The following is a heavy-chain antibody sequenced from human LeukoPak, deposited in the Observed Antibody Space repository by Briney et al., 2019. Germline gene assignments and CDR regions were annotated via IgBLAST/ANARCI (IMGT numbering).Heavy chain of an antibody. Sequence: PSETLSLTCTVSGGSISSSYWSWIRQPAGKGLEWIGRIYTSGSTNYNPPLKSRVTISVDTSKNQFSLKLGSVTAADTAVYYCARSVTRYPLFDYWGQGTLITVSS. D-gene: IGHD4-17*01. V-gene: IGHV4-4*07. J-gene: IGHJ4*02. CDR2: IYTSGST. CDR3: ARSVTRYPLFDY. CDR1: GGSISSSY.